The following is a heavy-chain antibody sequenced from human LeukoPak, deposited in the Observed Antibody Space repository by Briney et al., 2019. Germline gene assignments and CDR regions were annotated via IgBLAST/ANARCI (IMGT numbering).Heavy chain of an antibody. CDR2: ISSSSSYI. J-gene: IGHJ3*02. CDR3: AKDLTIFGVVISAFDI. D-gene: IGHD3-3*01. CDR1: GFTFSSYS. Sequence: GGSLRLSCAASGFTFSSYSMNWVRQAPGKGLEWVSSISSSSSYIYYADSVKGRFTISRDNSKNTLYLQMNSLRAEDTAVYYCAKDLTIFGVVISAFDIWGQGTMVTVSS. V-gene: IGHV3-21*01.